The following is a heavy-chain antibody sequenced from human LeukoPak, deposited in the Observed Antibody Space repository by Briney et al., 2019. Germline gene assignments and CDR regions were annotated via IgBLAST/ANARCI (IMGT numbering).Heavy chain of an antibody. CDR2: INSDGSST. D-gene: IGHD3-22*01. V-gene: IGHV3-74*01. CDR3: ARDISYYDSSGYFMETRDD. J-gene: IGHJ4*02. Sequence: GGSLRLSCAASGFTFSSYWMHWVRQAPGKGLVWVSRINSDGSSTSYADSVKGRFTISRDNAKNTLYLQMNSLRAEDTAVYYCARDISYYDSSGYFMETRDDWGQGTLVTVSS. CDR1: GFTFSSYW.